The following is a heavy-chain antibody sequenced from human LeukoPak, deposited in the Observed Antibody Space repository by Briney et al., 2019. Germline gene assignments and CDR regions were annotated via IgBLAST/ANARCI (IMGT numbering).Heavy chain of an antibody. CDR3: ARDGASDSGYAGPFDY. V-gene: IGHV1-2*02. J-gene: IGHJ4*02. Sequence: ASVKVSCKASGYTFTGSYMHWVRQAPGQGLEWMGWINPNSGGTNYAQKFQGRVTMTRDTSISTAYMELSRLRSDDTAVYYCARDGASDSGYAGPFDYWGQGTLVTVSS. D-gene: IGHD5-12*01. CDR1: GYTFTGSY. CDR2: INPNSGGT.